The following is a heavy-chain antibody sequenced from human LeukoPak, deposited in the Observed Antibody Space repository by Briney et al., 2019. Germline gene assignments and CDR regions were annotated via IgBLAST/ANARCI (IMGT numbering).Heavy chain of an antibody. D-gene: IGHD1-26*01. CDR2: IYYSGST. J-gene: IGHJ5*02. Sequence: PSEALSLTCTVSGGSISSYHWSWIRQPPGKGLEWIGYIYYSGSTNYNPSLKSRVTISVDTSKNQFSLKLSSVTAADTAVYYCARVASGSYYPWFDPWGQGTLVTVSS. CDR1: GGSISSYH. CDR3: ARVASGSYYPWFDP. V-gene: IGHV4-59*01.